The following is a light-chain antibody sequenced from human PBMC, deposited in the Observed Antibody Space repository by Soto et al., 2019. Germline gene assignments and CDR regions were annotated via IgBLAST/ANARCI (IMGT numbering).Light chain of an antibody. Sequence: ELVFPPSPGNPSFSPGERSPLSFGASQTVTSNHLAWYKQKPGQDPRLLIFGASIRETGIPDRFSGSGSGKKFTITIASLQNDDFENYYCQKYETFSGTCGPGTQGDIK. V-gene: IGKV3-20*01. CDR3: QKYETFSGT. CDR1: QTVTSNH. J-gene: IGKJ1*01. CDR2: GAS.